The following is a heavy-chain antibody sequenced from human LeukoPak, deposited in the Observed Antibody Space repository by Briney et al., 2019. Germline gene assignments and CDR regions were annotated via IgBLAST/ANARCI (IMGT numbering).Heavy chain of an antibody. V-gene: IGHV4-61*01. D-gene: IGHD4-23*01. CDR3: ARGGGYGGKRAFDY. J-gene: IGHJ4*02. CDR2: IYYTGST. Sequence: SETLSLTCTVSGGSVSSDSYYWSWIRQPPGKGLEWIGYIYYTGSTNYNPSLQSRVIISADTSMNQFSLRLSSVTAADTAVYSCARGGGYGGKRAFDYWGQGILVTVSS. CDR1: GGSVSSDSYY.